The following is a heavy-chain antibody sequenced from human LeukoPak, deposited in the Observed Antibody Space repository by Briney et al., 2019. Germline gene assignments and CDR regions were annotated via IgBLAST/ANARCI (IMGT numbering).Heavy chain of an antibody. V-gene: IGHV4-38-2*02. CDR3: ARGLYYGSGSYFGY. Sequence: SETLSLTCTVSGYSISSGYYWGWIRQPPGKGLEWIGSIYHSGSTYYNPSLKSRLTISVDTSKNQFSLKLSSVTAADTAVYYCARGLYYGSGSYFGYWGQGTLVTVSS. D-gene: IGHD3-10*01. J-gene: IGHJ4*02. CDR1: GYSISSGYY. CDR2: IYHSGST.